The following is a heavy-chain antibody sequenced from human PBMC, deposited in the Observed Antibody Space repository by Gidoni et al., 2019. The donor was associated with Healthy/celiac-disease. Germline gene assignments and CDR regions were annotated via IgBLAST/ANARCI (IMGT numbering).Heavy chain of an antibody. CDR3: KVVRLTTRSGVP. CDR1: GFTFSSYA. J-gene: IGHJ5*02. D-gene: IGHD3-22*01. V-gene: IGHV3-23*01. CDR2: ISVSGGST. Sequence: EVQLLESGGGLVQPGGSLRLSCAASGFTFSSYAMSWVRQAPGKGREWVSDISVSGGSTYYADSVKGRFTISRDNSKNTLYLQMNSLRAEDTAVYYCKVVRLTTRSGVPWGQGTLVTVSS.